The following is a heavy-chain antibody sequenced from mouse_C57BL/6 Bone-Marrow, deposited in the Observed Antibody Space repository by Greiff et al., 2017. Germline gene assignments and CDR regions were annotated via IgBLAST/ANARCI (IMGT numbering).Heavy chain of an antibody. CDR1: GYSITSGYY. CDR2: ISYDGSN. V-gene: IGHV3-6*01. CDR3: SLRWRYWYFDV. Sequence: VQLKESGPGLVKPSQSLSLTCSVTGYSITSGYYWNWIRQFPGNKLEWMGYISYDGSNNYNPSLKNRNSITRDTSKNQFFLKLNSVTTEDTATYDCSLRWRYWYFDVWGTGTTVTVSS. J-gene: IGHJ1*03. D-gene: IGHD1-1*01.